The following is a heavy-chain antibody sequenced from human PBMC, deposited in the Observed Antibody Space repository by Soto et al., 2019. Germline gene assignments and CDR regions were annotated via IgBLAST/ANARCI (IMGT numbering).Heavy chain of an antibody. D-gene: IGHD2-15*01. CDR1: GFTFSSYA. V-gene: IGHV3-23*01. CDR2: VSIGGST. Sequence: PGGSLRLSCAASGFTFSSYAMGWVRQGPGKGLEWVAVVSIGGSTHYADSVRGRFTISRDNSKNTLSLQMNSLTAEDTAVYFCAKRRGAGGHFDYWGQGXLVTAPQ. CDR3: AKRRGAGGHFDY. J-gene: IGHJ4*02.